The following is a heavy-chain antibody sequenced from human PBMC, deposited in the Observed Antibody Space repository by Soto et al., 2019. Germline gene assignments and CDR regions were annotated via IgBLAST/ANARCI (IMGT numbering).Heavy chain of an antibody. D-gene: IGHD3-3*01. CDR3: ARYCSFLEWYCYGMDV. V-gene: IGHV1-2*02. Sequence: QVQLVQSGAEVKKPGASVKVSCKASGYSFSGYYIHWVRQAPGQGFGWMGWINPNSGETAYAQKFLGRVTMTSDTSIRTAFMALSSLRSDGTDVYYCARYCSFLEWYCYGMDVWGQGTTVTVSS. CDR1: GYSFSGYY. CDR2: INPNSGET. J-gene: IGHJ6*02.